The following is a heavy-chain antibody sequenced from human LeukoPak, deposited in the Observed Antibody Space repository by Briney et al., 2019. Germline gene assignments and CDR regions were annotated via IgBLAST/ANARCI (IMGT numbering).Heavy chain of an antibody. V-gene: IGHV3-23*01. Sequence: GGSLRLSCAASGFTFGSYAMSWVRVAPGKGLVWVSTISVSGSSTYNADSVKGRFTISRDNSKSTLYLQMSSLRAEDTAVYYCAKVPPSPGWWYFDLWGRGTLVTVSS. CDR2: ISVSGSST. CDR3: AKVPPSPGWWYFDL. CDR1: GFTFGSYA. J-gene: IGHJ2*01.